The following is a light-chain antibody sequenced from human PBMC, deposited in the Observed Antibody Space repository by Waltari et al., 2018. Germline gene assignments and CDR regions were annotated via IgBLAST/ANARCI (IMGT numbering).Light chain of an antibody. CDR1: QSVDID. CDR2: DAS. J-gene: IGKJ4*01. V-gene: IGKV3-11*01. Sequence: ETVLTQSPATLSLSPGERATLPCRASQSVDIDLAWYQQKPGQAPRLLIYDASHRATGIPARFSGSGSGTDFTLTISSLEPEDFAVYYCQQRRNWPPLTFGGGTKVEIK. CDR3: QQRRNWPPLT.